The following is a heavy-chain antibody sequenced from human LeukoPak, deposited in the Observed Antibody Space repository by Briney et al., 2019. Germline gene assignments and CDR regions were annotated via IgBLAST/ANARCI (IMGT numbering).Heavy chain of an antibody. CDR2: ISAYNGNT. CDR1: GYTFTSYG. J-gene: IGHJ4*02. V-gene: IGHV1-18*01. D-gene: IGHD3-16*01. CDR3: ASSFGGVIFFDY. Sequence: ASVKVSCKASGYTFTSYGISWVRQAPGQGLEWMGWISAYNGNTNYAQKLQGRVTMTTDTSTSTAYMELRSLRSDDRAVYYCASSFGGVIFFDYWGQGTLVSVSS.